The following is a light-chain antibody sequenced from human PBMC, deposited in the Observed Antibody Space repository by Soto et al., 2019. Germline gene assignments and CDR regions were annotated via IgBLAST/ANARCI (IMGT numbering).Light chain of an antibody. Sequence: SSELTQPSSVSVSPGQTARITCSGDVLAKKYARWFQQKPGQAPVLVIYKDSERPSGIPERFSASSSGTTVALTISGAQVEDEADYYCYSAADNNAVFGGGTQLTVL. CDR1: VLAKKY. J-gene: IGLJ7*01. CDR2: KDS. CDR3: YSAADNNAV. V-gene: IGLV3-27*01.